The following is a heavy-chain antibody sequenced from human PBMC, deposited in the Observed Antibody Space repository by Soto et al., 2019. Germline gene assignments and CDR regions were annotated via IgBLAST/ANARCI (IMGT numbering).Heavy chain of an antibody. CDR1: GGSISSGDYY. Sequence: QVQLQESGPGLVKPSQTLSLTCTVSGGSISSGDYYWSWIRQHPGKGLEWIGYIYYSGSTYYNPSLQSRVTISVDTSKNQFSLKLRSVTAADTALYYCARFIPGIGTLRGFDYWGQGTLVTVSS. CDR3: ARFIPGIGTLRGFDY. J-gene: IGHJ4*02. D-gene: IGHD3-10*01. CDR2: IYYSGST. V-gene: IGHV4-31*03.